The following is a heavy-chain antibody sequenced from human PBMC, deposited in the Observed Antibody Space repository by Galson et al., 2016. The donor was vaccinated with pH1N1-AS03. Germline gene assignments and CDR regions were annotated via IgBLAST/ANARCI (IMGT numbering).Heavy chain of an antibody. J-gene: IGHJ3*02. D-gene: IGHD3-3*01. Sequence: SVKVSCKASGYTFTSYDINWVRQAPGQGLEWMGGIIAMFGTANYAQKVQGRVTITADKSTSTAYMELSSLRSEDTAVYYCARDANYDFWSGHDAFDIWGQGTMVTVSS. V-gene: IGHV1-69*06. CDR1: GYTFTSYD. CDR3: ARDANYDFWSGHDAFDI. CDR2: IIAMFGTA.